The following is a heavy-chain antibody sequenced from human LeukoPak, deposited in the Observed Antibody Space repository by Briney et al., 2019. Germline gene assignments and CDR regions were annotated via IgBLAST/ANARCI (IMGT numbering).Heavy chain of an antibody. J-gene: IGHJ6*02. D-gene: IGHD3-10*01. Sequence: SETLSLTCTVSGGSISSYYWSWIRQPPGKGLEWIGYVSYSGSTNYNPSLKSRVTISVDTSKNQFSLKLSSVTAADTAVYYCARDPAPYYYGSGSPMGGYYYGMDVWGQGTTVTVSS. V-gene: IGHV4-59*12. CDR1: GGSISSYY. CDR3: ARDPAPYYYGSGSPMGGYYYGMDV. CDR2: VSYSGST.